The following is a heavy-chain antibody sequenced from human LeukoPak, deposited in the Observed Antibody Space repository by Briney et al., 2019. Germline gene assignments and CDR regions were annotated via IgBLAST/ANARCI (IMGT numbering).Heavy chain of an antibody. CDR1: GFTFSSYG. Sequence: GGSLRLSCAASGFTFSSYGMHWVRQAPGKGLEWVAFIRYDGSIKYYADSVKGRFTISRDNSKNTLYLQMNSLRAEDTAVYYCAKDEVTSTSQQQLAWYFDYWGQGTLVTVSS. D-gene: IGHD6-13*01. V-gene: IGHV3-30*02. J-gene: IGHJ4*02. CDR3: AKDEVTSTSQQQLAWYFDY. CDR2: IRYDGSIK.